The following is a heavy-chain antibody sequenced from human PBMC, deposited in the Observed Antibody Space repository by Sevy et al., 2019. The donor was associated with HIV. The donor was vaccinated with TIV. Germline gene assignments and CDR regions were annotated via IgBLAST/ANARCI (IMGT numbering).Heavy chain of an antibody. CDR3: ARRGGLVDGGMDV. D-gene: IGHD2-8*02. CDR2: IAYNGRT. Sequence: SETLSLTCTVSSGSVKSGAYDWSWIRQPPGKGLECLGYIAYNGRTNYNPSLKSRVTISVDTSKNKFSLKLRSVTTADTAVYFCARRGGLVDGGMDVWGQGTTVTVSS. CDR1: SGSVKSGAYD. J-gene: IGHJ6*02. V-gene: IGHV4-61*08.